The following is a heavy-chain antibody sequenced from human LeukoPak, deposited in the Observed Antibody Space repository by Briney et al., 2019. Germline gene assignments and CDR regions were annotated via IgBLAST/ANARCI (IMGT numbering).Heavy chain of an antibody. V-gene: IGHV1-2*02. CDR3: AREPSGSGGYDY. CDR2: ISTNSGGT. Sequence: ASVKVSCKASGFTFSGYYMHWVRQAHGQGLEWMAWISTNSGGTNYVQKFQGRVTVTRDTSISTDYMEISGLTSDDTALYYCAREPSGSGGYDYWGQGTLVTVSS. J-gene: IGHJ4*02. D-gene: IGHD3-10*01. CDR1: GFTFSGYY.